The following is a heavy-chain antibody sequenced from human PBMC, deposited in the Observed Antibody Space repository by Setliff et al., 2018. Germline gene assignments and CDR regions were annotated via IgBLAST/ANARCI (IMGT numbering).Heavy chain of an antibody. D-gene: IGHD1-26*01. Sequence: PSETLSLTCAVSGYSINSDYYWGWIRQPPGKGLEWVASMHHSGIVYYNPSLRSRVIMSVDTSKYQVSLDLTSVTAADTAVYYCARYLAGEVGISGWFDPWGRGTLVTVSS. V-gene: IGHV4-38-2*01. J-gene: IGHJ5*02. CDR1: GYSINSDYY. CDR2: MHHSGIV. CDR3: ARYLAGEVGISGWFDP.